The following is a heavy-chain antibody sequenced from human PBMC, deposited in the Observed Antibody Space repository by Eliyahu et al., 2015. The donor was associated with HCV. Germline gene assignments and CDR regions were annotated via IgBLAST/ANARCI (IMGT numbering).Heavy chain of an antibody. D-gene: IGHD1-26*01. J-gene: IGHJ6*03. Sequence: QVTLKESGPVLVKPTETLTLTCTVSGFSINNRLGVNWIRQPPGKALEWLAHIFANDAKSYSTSLKTRLTVSRDTSKSQVVLTMTNMDPVDTATYYCARVSTELLLWDWWYYLDVWGKGTTVTVSS. CDR1: GFSINNRLG. CDR2: IFANDAK. V-gene: IGHV2-26*01. CDR3: ARVSTELLLWDWWYYLDV.